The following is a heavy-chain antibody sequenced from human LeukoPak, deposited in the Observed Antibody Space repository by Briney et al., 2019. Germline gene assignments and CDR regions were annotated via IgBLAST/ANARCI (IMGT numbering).Heavy chain of an antibody. CDR1: GFTFSSYE. CDR2: ISRDGRTL. CDR3: VRDDGATKPC. D-gene: IGHD1-26*01. J-gene: IGHJ4*02. Sequence: GGSLRLSCAASGFTFSSYEMNWVRQAPGKGLEWVSYISRDGRTLYYADSVKGRFTISRDNAKNSLYLQMNSLRVEDTAVYYCVRDDGATKPCWGQGTLVTVSS. V-gene: IGHV3-48*03.